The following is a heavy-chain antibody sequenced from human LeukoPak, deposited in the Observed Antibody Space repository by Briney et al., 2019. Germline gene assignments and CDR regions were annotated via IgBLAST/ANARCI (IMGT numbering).Heavy chain of an antibody. J-gene: IGHJ4*02. CDR2: INHSGST. V-gene: IGHV4-34*01. CDR3: ARGPKHSGYYFDY. Sequence: SETLSLTCAVYGGSFSGYYWSLIRQPPGKGLEWIGEINHSGSTNYNPSLKSRVTISVDTSKNQFSLKLSSVTAADTAVYYCARGPKHSGYYFDYWGQGTLVTVSS. D-gene: IGHD1-14*01. CDR1: GGSFSGYY.